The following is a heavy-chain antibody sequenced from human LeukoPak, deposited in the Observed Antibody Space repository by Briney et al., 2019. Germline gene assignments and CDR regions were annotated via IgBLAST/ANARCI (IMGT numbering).Heavy chain of an antibody. CDR1: GFTFSSYE. CDR2: ISSSSSYI. CDR3: ARGTMFPYYFDY. J-gene: IGHJ4*02. Sequence: GGSLRLSCAASGFTFSSYEMNWVRQAPGKGLEWVSYISSSSSYIYYADSVKGRFTISRDNAKNSLYLQMNSLRAEDTAVYYCARGTMFPYYFDYWGQGTLVTVSS. D-gene: IGHD3-10*02. V-gene: IGHV3-21*05.